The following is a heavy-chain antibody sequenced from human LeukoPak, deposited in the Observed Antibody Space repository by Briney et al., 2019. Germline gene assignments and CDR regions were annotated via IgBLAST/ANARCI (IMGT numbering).Heavy chain of an antibody. D-gene: IGHD3-22*01. Sequence: SETLSLTCTVSGGSISSGTYYWGWVRQPPGKGLEWIGSIYYSGSTSYNPSLKSRVTISVDTSKNQFSLKLSSVTAADTAVYYCARNDSSLGAGAFDIWGQGSMVTVSS. CDR2: IYYSGST. CDR1: GGSISSGTYY. CDR3: ARNDSSLGAGAFDI. V-gene: IGHV4-39*01. J-gene: IGHJ3*02.